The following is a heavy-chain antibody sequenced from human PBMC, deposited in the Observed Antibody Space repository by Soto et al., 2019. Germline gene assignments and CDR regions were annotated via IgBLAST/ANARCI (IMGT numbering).Heavy chain of an antibody. Sequence: ASVKVSCKASGGTFSSYAISWVRQAPGQGLEWMGGIIPIFGTANYAQKFQGRVTITADESTSTAYMELSSLRSEDTAVYYCARDLRVYGSGSYYNGLDYWGQGTLVTVSS. CDR3: ARDLRVYGSGSYYNGLDY. CDR2: IIPIFGTA. V-gene: IGHV1-69*13. D-gene: IGHD3-10*01. J-gene: IGHJ4*02. CDR1: GGTFSSYA.